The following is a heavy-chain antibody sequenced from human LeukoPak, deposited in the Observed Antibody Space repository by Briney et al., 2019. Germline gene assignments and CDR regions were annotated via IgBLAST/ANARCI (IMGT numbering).Heavy chain of an antibody. CDR2: IYSNGVT. D-gene: IGHD6-13*01. J-gene: IGHJ3*02. Sequence: GGSLRLSCAASGFSVSDHYMIWLRQTPGKGLEWVSLIYSNGVTDYANSVKGRFTISRDNSKNTLYLQMNSLRAEDTAVYYCAKDVIAAAGRVAFDIWGQGTMVTVSS. CDR1: GFSVSDHY. CDR3: AKDVIAAAGRVAFDI. V-gene: IGHV3-66*03.